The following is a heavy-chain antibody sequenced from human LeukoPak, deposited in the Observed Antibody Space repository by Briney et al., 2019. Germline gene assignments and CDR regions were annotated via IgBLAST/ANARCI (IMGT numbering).Heavy chain of an antibody. CDR3: AKDIFYYDILTGAGNNWFDP. J-gene: IGHJ5*02. Sequence: PGGSLRLSCAASGFTFSSYGMHWVRQAPGKGLEWVAVISYDGSNKYYADSVKGRFTISRDNSKNTLYLQMNSLRAEDTAVYYCAKDIFYYDILTGAGNNWFDPWGQGTLFTVSS. D-gene: IGHD3-9*01. CDR1: GFTFSSYG. V-gene: IGHV3-30*18. CDR2: ISYDGSNK.